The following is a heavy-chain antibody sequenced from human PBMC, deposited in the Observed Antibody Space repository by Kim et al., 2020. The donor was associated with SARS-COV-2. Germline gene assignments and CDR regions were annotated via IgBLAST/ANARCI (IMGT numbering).Heavy chain of an antibody. D-gene: IGHD3-3*01. CDR2: INPNGAT. CDR1: IGSFSDYD. CDR3: ARGRAGVVPSPIMGLGPYYDYYALDV. V-gene: IGHV4-34*01. Sequence: SETLSLTCAVYIGSFSDYDWTWIRQSPGKGLEWIGEINPNGATNYNPSLNSRVAISADTSKNQFSLKLKSVTAADTAVYFCARGRAGVVPSPIMGLGPYYDYYALDVWGQGTTVRVSS. J-gene: IGHJ6*02.